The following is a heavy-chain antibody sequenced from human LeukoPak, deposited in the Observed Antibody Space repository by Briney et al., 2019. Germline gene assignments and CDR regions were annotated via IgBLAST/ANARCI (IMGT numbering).Heavy chain of an antibody. Sequence: GGSLRLSCAASGFTFSSYAMSWVRQAPGKGLEWVSSISSSSSYIYYADSVKGRFTISRDNAKNSLYLQMNSLRAEDTAVYYCARDNYDFWTLHGYYYGMDVWGQGTTVTVSS. CDR2: ISSSSSYI. CDR1: GFTFSSYA. D-gene: IGHD3-3*01. V-gene: IGHV3-21*01. J-gene: IGHJ6*02. CDR3: ARDNYDFWTLHGYYYGMDV.